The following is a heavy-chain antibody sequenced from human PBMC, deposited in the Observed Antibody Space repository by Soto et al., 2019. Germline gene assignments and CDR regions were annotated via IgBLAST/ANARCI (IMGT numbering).Heavy chain of an antibody. Sequence: PGGSLRLSCAASGFTFSSYGMHWVRQAPGKGLEWVAVISYDGSNKYYADSVKGRFTISRDNSKNTLYLQMNSLRAEDTAVYYCAKADSSSSGMDVWSQGTTVTVSS. CDR1: GFTFSSYG. CDR2: ISYDGSNK. V-gene: IGHV3-30*18. J-gene: IGHJ6*02. D-gene: IGHD6-6*01. CDR3: AKADSSSSGMDV.